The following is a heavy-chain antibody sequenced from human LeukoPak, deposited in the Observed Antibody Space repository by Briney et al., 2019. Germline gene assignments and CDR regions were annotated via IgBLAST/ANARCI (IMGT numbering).Heavy chain of an antibody. D-gene: IGHD3-16*01. V-gene: IGHV3-11*04. J-gene: IGHJ6*03. CDR2: ISTTGYTI. Sequence: PGGSLRLSCAASGLTVSDSYMSWVRQAPGQGLEWLSYISTTGYTIYYADSVKGRFTISRDNTQNSLFLQMDSLRVEDTAVYYCARDYASEYMDVWGKGTTVTVSS. CDR1: GLTVSDSY. CDR3: ARDYASEYMDV.